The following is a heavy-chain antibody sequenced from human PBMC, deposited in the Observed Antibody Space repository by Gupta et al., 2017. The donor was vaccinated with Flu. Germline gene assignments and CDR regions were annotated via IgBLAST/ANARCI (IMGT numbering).Heavy chain of an antibody. CDR2: IDNRGTHI. Sequence: IDNRGTHIQYADSMKGRFTVSRDNAKNSLYLQMNDLGAEDTATYYCARALVVMADTIYYYGLDVWDQGTTVTVSS. D-gene: IGHD6-19*01. CDR3: ARALVVMADTIYYYGLDV. V-gene: IGHV3-11*01. J-gene: IGHJ6*02.